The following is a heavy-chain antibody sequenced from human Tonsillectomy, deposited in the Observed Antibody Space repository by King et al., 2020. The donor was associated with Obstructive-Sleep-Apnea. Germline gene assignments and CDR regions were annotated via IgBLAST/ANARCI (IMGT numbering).Heavy chain of an antibody. CDR2: IYYSGST. Sequence: LQLQESGPGLVKPSETLSLTCTVSGGSISSGSYYWGWIRQPPGKGLEWIGSIYYSGSTYYNPSLKSRVTLSVDTSKSQFSLKLSSVTAADTAVYYCVSYCSGTSYYDYVFDNWGQGTLVTVSS. D-gene: IGHD2-2*01. V-gene: IGHV4-39*07. CDR1: GGSISSGSYY. CDR3: VSYCSGTSYYDYVFDN. J-gene: IGHJ4*02.